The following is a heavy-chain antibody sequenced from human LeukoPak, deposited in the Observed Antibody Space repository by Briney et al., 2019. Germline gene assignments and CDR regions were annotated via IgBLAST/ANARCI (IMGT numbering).Heavy chain of an antibody. CDR1: GGSISTYY. Sequence: SETLSLTCAASGGSISTYYWSWIRQPPGKGLEWIGYMYYSGRSNYNPSLKSRVTILVDTSKNQFSLKLSSVTAADTAVYYCARHPGIAVAADVFDIWGQGTMVTVSS. V-gene: IGHV4-59*01. CDR2: MYYSGRS. J-gene: IGHJ3*02. CDR3: ARHPGIAVAADVFDI. D-gene: IGHD6-13*01.